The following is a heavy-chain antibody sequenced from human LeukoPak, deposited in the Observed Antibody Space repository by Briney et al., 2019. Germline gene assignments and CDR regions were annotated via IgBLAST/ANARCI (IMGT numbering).Heavy chain of an antibody. D-gene: IGHD2-21*02. Sequence: GGSLRLSCAASGFTFSDYYMSWIRQAPGKGLEWVSYISSSGSTIYYADSVKGRFTISRDNAMNSLYLQMNSLRAEDTAVYYCARGQMSDLPPYYYYMDVWGKGTTVTVSS. CDR3: ARGQMSDLPPYYYYMDV. CDR1: GFTFSDYY. CDR2: ISSSGSTI. V-gene: IGHV3-11*04. J-gene: IGHJ6*03.